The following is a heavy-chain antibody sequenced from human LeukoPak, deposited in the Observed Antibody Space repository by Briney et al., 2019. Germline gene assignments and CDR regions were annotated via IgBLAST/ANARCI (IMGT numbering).Heavy chain of an antibody. CDR1: GFTLSDYY. D-gene: IGHD4-23*01. CDR3: ARKGKLAYYGMDV. V-gene: IGHV3-11*01. J-gene: IGHJ6*02. Sequence: GGSLRLSCAGSGFTLSDYYMNWIRQAPGKGLEWVSYISSSGSTIYYADSVKGRFTSSRDNTKNSLFLQMNTLRAEDTAVYYCARKGKLAYYGMDVWGHGTTVTVSS. CDR2: ISSSGSTI.